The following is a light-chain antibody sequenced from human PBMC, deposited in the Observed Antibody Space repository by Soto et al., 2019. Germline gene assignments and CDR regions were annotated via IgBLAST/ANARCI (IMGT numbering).Light chain of an antibody. CDR2: DAS. J-gene: IGKJ1*01. Sequence: DIQMTQSHSTLSSCVGERVTITFRASQSISRWLACYQQPPEKAPILLIHDASRLGRGVPTRFSGSGSATEFPLTISILQADDFASYCYQQYNSYRTFGQGTKVDIK. V-gene: IGKV1-5*01. CDR1: QSISRW. CDR3: QQYNSYRT.